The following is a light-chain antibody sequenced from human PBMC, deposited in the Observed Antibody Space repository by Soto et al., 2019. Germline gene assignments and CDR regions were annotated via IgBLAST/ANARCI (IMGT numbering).Light chain of an antibody. CDR3: QHYFDVPFT. J-gene: IGKJ4*01. CDR2: GAS. CDR1: HRVFYSSNNENH. Sequence: DIVMTQSPDSLSFSLCERATINCKSSHRVFYSSNNENHLAWYQQKPGQPPRLIIYGASTRASGVPERFSGSGSGTDFTLTISSLESEDVAVYWCQHYFDVPFTFGGGTKVDI. V-gene: IGKV4-1*01.